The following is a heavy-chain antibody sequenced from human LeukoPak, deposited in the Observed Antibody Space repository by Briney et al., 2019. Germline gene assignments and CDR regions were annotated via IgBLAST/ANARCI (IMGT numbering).Heavy chain of an antibody. CDR1: GFTFSSYG. J-gene: IGHJ4*02. D-gene: IGHD6-19*01. CDR2: IRYDGSNK. V-gene: IGHV3-30*02. CDR3: RAVDYFDY. Sequence: GGSLRLSCAASGFTFSSYGMHWVRQAPGKGLEWVAFIRYDGSNKYYADSVKGRFTISRDNFKNTLYLQMNSLRAEDTAVYYCRAVDYFDYWGQGTLVTVSS.